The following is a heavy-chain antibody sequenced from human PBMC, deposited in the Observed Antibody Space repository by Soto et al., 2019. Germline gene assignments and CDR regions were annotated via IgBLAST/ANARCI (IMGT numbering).Heavy chain of an antibody. D-gene: IGHD3-10*01. CDR2: IYYSGST. J-gene: IGHJ4*02. CDR1: GGSISNGGYY. CDR3: ARGITMVRGVGLFYFDY. V-gene: IGHV4-31*03. Sequence: QVQLQESGPGLVKPSQTLSLTCTVSGGSISNGGYYWNWIRQHPGKGLEWIGYIYYSGSTYYNPSLKSRITISVDTSKNQFSLKLNSVTAADTAVYYCARGITMVRGVGLFYFDYWGQGTLVTVSS.